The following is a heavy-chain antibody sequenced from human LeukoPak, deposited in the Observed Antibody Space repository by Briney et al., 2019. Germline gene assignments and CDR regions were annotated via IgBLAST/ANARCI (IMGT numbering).Heavy chain of an antibody. D-gene: IGHD2-15*01. Sequence: GGPLRLSCAASGFTFSGHWMSWVRQAPGKGLEWVANIRQDGGEEYYVDSVRGRFTISRDNAKNSLYLQMNSLTDEDTAVYYCAAWEIGSSYVYWGQGTLVTVSS. CDR2: IRQDGGEE. CDR1: GFTFSGHW. J-gene: IGHJ4*02. CDR3: AAWEIGSSYVY. V-gene: IGHV3-7*01.